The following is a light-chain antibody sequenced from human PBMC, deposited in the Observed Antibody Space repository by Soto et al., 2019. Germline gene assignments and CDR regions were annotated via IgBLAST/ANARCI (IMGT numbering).Light chain of an antibody. CDR3: QQYNSYSWT. V-gene: IGKV1-5*01. CDR1: QSISSW. Sequence: DIQMTQSPSTLSASVGDRFTITCLALQSISSWLAWYQQKPGKAPKLLIYDASSLESGVPSRFRGSGSGTEFTLTISSLQPDDFATYYCQQYNSYSWTFGQGTKVDIK. CDR2: DAS. J-gene: IGKJ1*01.